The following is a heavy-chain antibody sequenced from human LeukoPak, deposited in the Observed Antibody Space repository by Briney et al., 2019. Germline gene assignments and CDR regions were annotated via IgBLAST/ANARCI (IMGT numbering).Heavy chain of an antibody. D-gene: IGHD4-17*01. CDR1: GGSISSKNW. V-gene: IGHV4-4*02. J-gene: IGHJ2*01. CDR3: ARVDYGDYNWYFDL. Sequence: SGTLSLTCAVSGGSISSKNWWSWVRQPPGKGLEWIGEIHHSGSTNYNPSLKSRVTISVDTSKNQFSLKLSSVTAADTAVYYCARVDYGDYNWYFDLWGRGTLVTVSS. CDR2: IHHSGST.